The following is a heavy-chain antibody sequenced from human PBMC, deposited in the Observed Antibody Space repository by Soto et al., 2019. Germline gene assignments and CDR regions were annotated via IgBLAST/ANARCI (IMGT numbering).Heavy chain of an antibody. Sequence: SVKVSCTASVGTFSSYAISWVRQAPGQGLEWMGGIIPIFGTANYAQKFQGRVTITADESTSTAYMELSSLRSEDTAVYYCARTPNGYENWFDPWGQGTMVTVSS. D-gene: IGHD3-22*01. CDR3: ARTPNGYENWFDP. CDR2: IIPIFGTA. J-gene: IGHJ5*02. V-gene: IGHV1-69*13. CDR1: VGTFSSYA.